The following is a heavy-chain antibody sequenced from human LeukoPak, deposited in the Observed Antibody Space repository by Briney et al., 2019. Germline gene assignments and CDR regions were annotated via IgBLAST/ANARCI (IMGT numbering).Heavy chain of an antibody. Sequence: SETLSLTCTVSGGSISSYYWSWIRQPPGKGLEWIGYIYTSGSTNYNPSLKGRVTISVDTSKNQFSLKLSSVTAADTAVYYCARQRIVGALFDDWCHQTPLTVSS. D-gene: IGHD1-26*01. CDR3: ARQRIVGALFDD. CDR2: IYTSGST. J-gene: IGHJ4*01. CDR1: GGSISSYY. V-gene: IGHV4-4*09.